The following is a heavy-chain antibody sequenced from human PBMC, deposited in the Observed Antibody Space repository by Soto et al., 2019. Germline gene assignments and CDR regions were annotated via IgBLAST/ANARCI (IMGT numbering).Heavy chain of an antibody. CDR1: GFTFSSYS. CDR3: ASPAWFDP. CDR2: ISTTSTYK. V-gene: IGHV3-21*01. Sequence: SGGSLRLSCAASGFTFSSYSMNWVRQAPGKGLEWVSSISTTSTYKYYVDSVKGRFTISRDNAKNSLYLQMNSLRAEDTAVYYCASPAWFDPWGQGTLVTVSS. J-gene: IGHJ5*02.